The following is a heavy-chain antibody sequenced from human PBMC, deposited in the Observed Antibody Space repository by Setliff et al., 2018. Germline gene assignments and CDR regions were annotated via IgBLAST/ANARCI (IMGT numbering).Heavy chain of an antibody. CDR3: ARAYYYGSGNSHKYYMDV. D-gene: IGHD3-10*01. CDR1: GGSISSGSYY. CDR2: FYHSGSM. V-gene: IGHV4-61*01. J-gene: IGHJ6*03. Sequence: SETLSLTCTVSGGSISSGSYYWSWIRQPPGKGLEWIGYFYHSGSMNYNPSLKGRVTMSVDTSNNQLSLKLTSVSAADTAVYYCARAYYYGSGNSHKYYMDVWGKGTAVTVSS.